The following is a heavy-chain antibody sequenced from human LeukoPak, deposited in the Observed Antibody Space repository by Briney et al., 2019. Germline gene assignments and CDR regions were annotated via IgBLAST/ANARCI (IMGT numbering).Heavy chain of an antibody. CDR2: ISDIGSI. CDR1: GGSISSYY. J-gene: IGHJ4*02. V-gene: IGHV4-59*12. CDR3: ARGLTRARVDSSGWYRSNDRLAVGDDY. D-gene: IGHD6-19*01. Sequence: KASETLSLTCTVSGGSISSYYWSWIRQPPGKGLERIAYISDIGSINYNPSLKSRVTISLDTSKNQFSLKLSSVTAADTAVYYCARGLTRARVDSSGWYRSNDRLAVGDDYWGQGTLATVSS.